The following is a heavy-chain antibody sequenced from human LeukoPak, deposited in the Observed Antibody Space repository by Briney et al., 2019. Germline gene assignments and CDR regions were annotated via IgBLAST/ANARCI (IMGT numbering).Heavy chain of an antibody. D-gene: IGHD3-10*01. J-gene: IGHJ4*02. V-gene: IGHV4-34*01. CDR1: GGSFSGYY. CDR2: INHSGRT. CDR3: ARRRGITMVRGAQYYFDY. Sequence: SETLPLTCAVYGGSFSGYYWSWIRQPPAKGLEWIGEINHSGRTNYNPYLKSRVTISVDTSKNQFSLKLSSVTAADTAVYYCARRRGITMVRGAQYYFDYWGQGTLVTVSS.